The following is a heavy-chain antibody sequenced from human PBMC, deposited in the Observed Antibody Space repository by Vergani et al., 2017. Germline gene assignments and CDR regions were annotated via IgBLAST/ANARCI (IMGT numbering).Heavy chain of an antibody. Sequence: QVQLQESGPGLVKPSETLTLTCDVSDSSIMTNPYWGWFRQSPGKGREWIGCIHHSGDTHYNSSLKSRVSISIVSSSKFSLSLTSVTAADTAIYYCARHRGSGGFFPSSYFYGMDVWGHGTTVNVSS. D-gene: IGHD3-10*01. CDR1: DSSIMTNPY. CDR2: IHHSGDT. J-gene: IGHJ6*02. CDR3: ARHRGSGGFFPSSYFYGMDV. V-gene: IGHV4-38-2*01.